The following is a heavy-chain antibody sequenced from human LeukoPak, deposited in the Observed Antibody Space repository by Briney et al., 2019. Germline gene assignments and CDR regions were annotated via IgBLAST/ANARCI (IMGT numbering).Heavy chain of an antibody. Sequence: GGSLRLSCAASGFTFSSYWMSWVRQAPGKGLEWVANIKQDGSEKYYVDSVKGRFTISRGNAKNSLYLQMNSLRAEDTAVYYCATLSVIGSYSFDYWGQGTLVTVSS. V-gene: IGHV3-7*01. CDR3: ATLSVIGSYSFDY. CDR2: IKQDGSEK. CDR1: GFTFSSYW. D-gene: IGHD1-26*01. J-gene: IGHJ4*02.